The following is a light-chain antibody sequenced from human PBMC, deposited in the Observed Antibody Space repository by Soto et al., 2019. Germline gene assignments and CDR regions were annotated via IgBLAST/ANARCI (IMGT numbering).Light chain of an antibody. CDR2: RTS. CDR3: VLLYGGDWV. CDR1: TGAVTSDFY. Sequence: QAVVTQEPSLTVSPGGTVTLTCALTTGAVTSDFYPNWFQRKPGQAHRTLIYRTSNKHSWTPARFSGSLLGGKAALTLSGVQPEDEADYYCVLLYGGDWVFGGGTKLTVL. J-gene: IGLJ3*02. V-gene: IGLV7-43*01.